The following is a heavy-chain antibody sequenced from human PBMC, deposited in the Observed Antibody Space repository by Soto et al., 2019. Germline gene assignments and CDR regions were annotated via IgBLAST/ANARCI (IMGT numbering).Heavy chain of an antibody. CDR1: GYTFTGYY. D-gene: IGHD6-19*01. V-gene: IGHV1-2*04. CDR3: ARDRVGAVAGRADYYYGMDV. J-gene: IGHJ6*02. CDR2: INPNSGGT. Sequence: ASVKVSCKASGYTFTGYYMHWVRQAPGQGLEWMGWINPNSGGTNYAQKFQGWVTMTRDTSISTAYMELSRLRSDDTAVYYCARDRVGAVAGRADYYYGMDVWGQGTTVTVSS.